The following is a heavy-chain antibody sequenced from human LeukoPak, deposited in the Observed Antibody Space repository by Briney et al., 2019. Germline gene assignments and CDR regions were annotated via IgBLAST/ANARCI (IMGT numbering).Heavy chain of an antibody. Sequence: SSETLSLTCAVSGYSISSGYYWGWIRQPPGKGREWIGIIYHSGSTYYNPSLKSRVTISVDTSKNQFSLKLSSVTAAHTAGYYFSRSFPDVLILGVITRDGYWRQGTLIPVS. CDR1: GYSISSGYY. J-gene: IGHJ4*02. CDR2: IYHSGST. D-gene: IGHD3-3*01. CDR3: SRSFPDVLILGVITRDGY. V-gene: IGHV4-38-2*01.